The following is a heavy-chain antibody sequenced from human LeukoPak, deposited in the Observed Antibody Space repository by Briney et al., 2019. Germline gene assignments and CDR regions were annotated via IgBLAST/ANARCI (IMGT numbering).Heavy chain of an antibody. CDR3: TRDSVRSI. CDR2: IRSKAYGGTT. CDR1: GFMFSNYA. V-gene: IGHV3-49*04. Sequence: GGSLRLSCAVSGFMFSNYAMSWVRQAPGKGLEWVGFIRSKAYGGTTEYAASVKGRFTISRDDSKSIAYLQMNSLKTEDTAVYYCTRDSVRSIWGQGTLVTVSS. J-gene: IGHJ4*02. D-gene: IGHD3-9*01.